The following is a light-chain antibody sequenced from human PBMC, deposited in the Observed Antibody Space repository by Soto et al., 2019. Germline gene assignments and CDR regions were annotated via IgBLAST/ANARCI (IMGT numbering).Light chain of an antibody. CDR1: ASNIGTYA. J-gene: IGLJ3*02. CDR2: SND. CDR3: ASWDDSVNGRV. V-gene: IGLV1-44*01. Sequence: QSVLTQPPSASGAPGQRVTISCFGSASNIGTYAVNWYQQLPGTAPKLLIYSNDQRPSGVPDRFSGSKSGTSASLAFSGLQSDDEADYYCASWDDSVNGRVFGGGTKVTVL.